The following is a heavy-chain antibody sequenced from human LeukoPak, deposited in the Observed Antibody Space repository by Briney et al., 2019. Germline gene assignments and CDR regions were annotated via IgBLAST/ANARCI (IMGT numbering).Heavy chain of an antibody. CDR1: GDSISSGDYY. D-gene: IGHD2-15*01. V-gene: IGHV4-30-4*01. CDR3: ARRSGGSRYYYYGMDV. J-gene: IGHJ6*02. Sequence: SQTLSLTCVVSGDSISSGDYYWSWIRQPPGKGLEWIGYIYYSGNTYYNPSLKSRVTISLDTFKNQFSLKVSSVTAADTALYYCARRSGGSRYYYYGMDVWGQGTTVTVSS. CDR2: IYYSGNT.